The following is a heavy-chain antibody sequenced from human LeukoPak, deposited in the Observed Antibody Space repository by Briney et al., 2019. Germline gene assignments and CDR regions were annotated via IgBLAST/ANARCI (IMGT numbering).Heavy chain of an antibody. D-gene: IGHD6-13*01. J-gene: IGHJ4*02. CDR2: ISGSGGST. CDR3: AKALEQETVIALDS. V-gene: IGHV3-23*01. CDR1: GFIVSSNY. Sequence: GGSLRLSCAASGFIVSSNYMSWVRQAPGKGLEWVSAISGSGGSTYYADSVKGRFTISRDNSKNTLYLQMNSLRAEDTSIYFCAKALEQETVIALDSWGQGTLVTVSS.